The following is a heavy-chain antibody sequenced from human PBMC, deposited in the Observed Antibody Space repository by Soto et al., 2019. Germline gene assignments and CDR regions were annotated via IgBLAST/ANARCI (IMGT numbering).Heavy chain of an antibody. V-gene: IGHV3-23*01. D-gene: IGHD2-21*02. J-gene: IGHJ5*02. CDR1: GFSFIDYA. CDR3: AKARHSGDFAGSYDS. Sequence: GSLRLSCAASGFSFIDYAINWVRQVPGRGLEYVAGIGGRGGNAFYADSMKGRFSISRDNSKNTVYLHMHNLRVDDSAMYYCAKARHSGDFAGSYDSWGQGPLVTVSS. CDR2: IGGRGGNA.